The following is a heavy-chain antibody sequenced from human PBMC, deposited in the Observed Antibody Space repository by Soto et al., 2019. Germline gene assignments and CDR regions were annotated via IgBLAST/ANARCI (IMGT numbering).Heavy chain of an antibody. CDR1: GFTFSSYG. J-gene: IGHJ4*02. CDR2: ISYDGSNK. D-gene: IGHD6-19*01. Sequence: PGGSLRLSCAASGFTFSSYGMHWVRQAPGKGLEWVAVISYDGSNKYYADSVKGRFTISRDNSKNTLYLQMNSLRAEDMAVYYCANLRYSSGWPYYFDYWGQGTLVTVSS. CDR3: ANLRYSSGWPYYFDY. V-gene: IGHV3-30*18.